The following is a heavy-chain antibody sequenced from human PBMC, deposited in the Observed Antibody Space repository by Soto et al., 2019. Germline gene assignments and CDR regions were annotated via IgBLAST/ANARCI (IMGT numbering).Heavy chain of an antibody. V-gene: IGHV3-11*01. Sequence: QVQLVESGGGLVKPGGSLRLSCAASGFSFSDYYMSWIRQAPGKGLEWVSYISGSDNTINYADSVKGRFTISRDNAKNXLYLQMNSLRAEDTAVYYCARKGPYSSGSGWSFDLWGRGTLVTVSS. J-gene: IGHJ2*01. CDR2: ISGSDNTI. CDR3: ARKGPYSSGSGWSFDL. D-gene: IGHD6-19*01. CDR1: GFSFSDYY.